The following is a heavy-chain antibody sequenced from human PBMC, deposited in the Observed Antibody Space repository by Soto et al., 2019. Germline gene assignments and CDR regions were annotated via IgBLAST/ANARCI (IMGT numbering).Heavy chain of an antibody. CDR2: IYYSGST. Sequence: PSETLSLTCTVSGGSISSYYWSWIRQPPGKGLEWIGYIYYSGSTNYNPSLKSRVTISVDTSKNQFSLKLSSVTAADTAVYYCARDRLRGFWSGYYDSGSYYYYGMDVWGQGTTVTVSS. CDR3: ARDRLRGFWSGYYDSGSYYYYGMDV. CDR1: GGSISSYY. J-gene: IGHJ6*02. V-gene: IGHV4-59*01. D-gene: IGHD3-3*01.